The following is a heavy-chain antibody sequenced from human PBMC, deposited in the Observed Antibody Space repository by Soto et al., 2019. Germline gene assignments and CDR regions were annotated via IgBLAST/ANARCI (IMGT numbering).Heavy chain of an antibody. D-gene: IGHD3-10*01. CDR2: ISGSGGST. CDR3: AKDGLGFGELPYSDY. CDR1: GFTFSSYA. J-gene: IGHJ4*02. Sequence: EVQLLESGGGLVQPGGSLRLSCAASGFTFSSYAMRWVRQAPGKGLEWVSAISGSGGSTYYADSVKGRFTISRDNSKNTLYLQMNSLRDEDTAVYYCAKDGLGFGELPYSDYWGQGTLVTVSS. V-gene: IGHV3-23*01.